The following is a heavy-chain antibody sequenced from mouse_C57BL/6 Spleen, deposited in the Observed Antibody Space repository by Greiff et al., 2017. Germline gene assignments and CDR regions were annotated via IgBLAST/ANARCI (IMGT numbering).Heavy chain of an antibody. CDR1: GYTFTSYW. V-gene: IGHV1-72*01. D-gene: IGHD1-1*01. CDR2: IDPNSGGT. J-gene: IGHJ1*03. Sequence: QVQLQQSGAGLVKPGASVTLSCKASGYTFTSYWMHWVKQRPGRGLEWIGRIDPNSGGTKDNEKFKSKATLTVAKPSSTAYMQLSSLTSEDSAVYYCARYGSSYVRYWYFDVWGTGTTVTVSS. CDR3: ARYGSSYVRYWYFDV.